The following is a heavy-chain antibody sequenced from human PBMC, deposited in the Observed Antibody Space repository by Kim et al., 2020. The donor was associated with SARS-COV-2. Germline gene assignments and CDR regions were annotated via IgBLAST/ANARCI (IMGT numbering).Heavy chain of an antibody. CDR2: ISGSSSYI. D-gene: IGHD3-16*01. CDR3: ARDKWGGGGPN. V-gene: IGHV3-11*05. J-gene: IGHJ4*02. CDR1: GFTFSDSH. Sequence: GGSLRLSCAASGFTFSDSHMSWIRQAPGKGLECVSYISGSSSYINYADSVKGRFTISRDNAKNSVYLQMNSLRAEDTAVYYCARDKWGGGGPNWGQGTLVTVSS.